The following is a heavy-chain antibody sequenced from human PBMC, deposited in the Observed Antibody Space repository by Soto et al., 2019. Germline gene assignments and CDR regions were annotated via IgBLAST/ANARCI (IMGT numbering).Heavy chain of an antibody. Sequence: GGSLRLSCAASGFTFSSYAMHWVRQAPGKGLEWVAVISYDGSNKYYADSVKGRFTISRDNSKNTLYLQMNSLRAEDTAVYYCARGRQQWEVDVWGQGTTVTVSS. CDR1: GFTFSSYA. J-gene: IGHJ6*02. CDR3: ARGRQQWEVDV. D-gene: IGHD1-26*01. CDR2: ISYDGSNK. V-gene: IGHV3-30-3*01.